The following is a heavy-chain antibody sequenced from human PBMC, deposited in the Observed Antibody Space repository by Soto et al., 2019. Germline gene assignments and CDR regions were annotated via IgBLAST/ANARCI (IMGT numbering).Heavy chain of an antibody. V-gene: IGHV5-51*01. CDR2: IYPGDSDT. CDR1: GYTFSNYW. CDR3: ARRVSQRVAVFES. J-gene: IGHJ5*01. D-gene: IGHD6-19*01. Sequence: GESLKISCKGSGYTFSNYWIAWVRQMPGKGLELMGIIYPGDSDTKYSPSFQGQVTISADKSTSTAYLQWSSLEASDTAMYYCARRVSQRVAVFESWGQGTLVTVSS.